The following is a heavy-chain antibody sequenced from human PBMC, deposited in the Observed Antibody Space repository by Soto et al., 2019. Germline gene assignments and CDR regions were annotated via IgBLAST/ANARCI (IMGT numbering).Heavy chain of an antibody. CDR1: GFTFSTYA. Sequence: EVKLLESGGGLVQPGGSLRLSCAASGFTFSTYAMSWVRQAPGKGLEWVSAISASGGNTYYTDSVEGRFTISRDSSKNTLYLQMNSLRAEDTAVYYCAKIRPGQLVIAEYFQHWGQGTLVTVSS. CDR2: ISASGGNT. V-gene: IGHV3-23*01. CDR3: AKIRPGQLVIAEYFQH. J-gene: IGHJ1*01. D-gene: IGHD6-13*01.